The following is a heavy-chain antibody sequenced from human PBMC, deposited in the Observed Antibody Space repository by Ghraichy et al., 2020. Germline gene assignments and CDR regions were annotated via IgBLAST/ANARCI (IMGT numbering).Heavy chain of an antibody. Sequence: SETLSLTCTVSGGSVNTASHYWSWIRQPPGKGLEWIGYIYYSGSINYEPSLKSRVTISLDTSKNQFSLKLSSVTAADTAVYYCASVTAWLGNDYWGQGTLVTVSS. CDR2: IYYSGSI. CDR1: GGSVNTASHY. CDR3: ASVTAWLGNDY. D-gene: IGHD6-19*01. V-gene: IGHV4-61*01. J-gene: IGHJ4*02.